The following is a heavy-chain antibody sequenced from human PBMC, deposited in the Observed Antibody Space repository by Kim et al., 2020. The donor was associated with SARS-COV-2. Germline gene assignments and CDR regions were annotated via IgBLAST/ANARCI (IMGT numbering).Heavy chain of an antibody. V-gene: IGHV3-11*03. Sequence: GGSLRLSCAASGFTFSDYYMSWIRQAPGKGLEWVSYISSSSGYTNYADSVKGRFTISRDNAKNSLYLQMNSLRAEDTAVYYCARSKEPYPLDYWGQGTLVTVSS. CDR1: GFTFSDYY. J-gene: IGHJ4*02. CDR2: ISSSSGYT. D-gene: IGHD1-26*01. CDR3: ARSKEPYPLDY.